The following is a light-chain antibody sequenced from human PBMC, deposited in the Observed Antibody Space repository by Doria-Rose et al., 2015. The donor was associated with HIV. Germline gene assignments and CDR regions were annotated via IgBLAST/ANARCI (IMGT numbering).Light chain of an antibody. J-gene: IGKJ5*01. V-gene: IGKV3-20*01. CDR2: DAS. CDR1: QRVKSSY. CDR3: QQYGTSRGT. Sequence: EIVLTQSPGTLSLSPGERATLSCRASQRVKSSYLAWYQQKPGQATRLIIYDASTRATGIPDRFSGSGSGTDFTLTISRLEPEDVAVYYCQQYGTSRGTFGQGTRLEIK.